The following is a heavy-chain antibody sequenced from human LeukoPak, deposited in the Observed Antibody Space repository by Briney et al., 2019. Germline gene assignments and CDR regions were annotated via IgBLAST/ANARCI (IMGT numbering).Heavy chain of an antibody. Sequence: GGSLRLSCAASGFTFSSYAMSWVRQAPGKGLEWVSAISGSGGSTYYADSVKGRFTISRDNSKNTLYLQMNSLRAEDTAVYYCARSRYSSGWYHYWGQGTLVTVSS. V-gene: IGHV3-23*01. CDR1: GFTFSSYA. CDR3: ARSRYSSGWYHY. CDR2: ISGSGGST. J-gene: IGHJ4*02. D-gene: IGHD6-19*01.